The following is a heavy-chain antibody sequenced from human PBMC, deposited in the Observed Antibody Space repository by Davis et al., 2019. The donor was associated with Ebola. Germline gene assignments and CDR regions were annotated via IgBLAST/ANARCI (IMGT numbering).Heavy chain of an antibody. Sequence: GESLKISCAASGFTVSSNYMSWVRQAPGKGLEWVGRIRSKANSYATAYAASVKGRFTISRDDSKNTAYLQMNSLKTEDTAVYYCTGTMTTADYWGQGTLVTVSS. CDR1: GFTVSSNY. J-gene: IGHJ4*02. D-gene: IGHD4-17*01. V-gene: IGHV3-73*01. CDR2: IRSKANSYAT. CDR3: TGTMTTADY.